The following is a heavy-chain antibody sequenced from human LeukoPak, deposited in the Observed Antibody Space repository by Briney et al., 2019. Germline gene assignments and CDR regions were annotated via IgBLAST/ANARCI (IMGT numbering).Heavy chain of an antibody. V-gene: IGHV1-24*01. CDR1: GYTLTELS. CDR2: FDPEDGET. D-gene: IGHD6-13*01. Sequence: ASVKVSCKVSGYTLTELSMHWVRQAPGKGLEWMGGFDPEDGETIYAQKFQGRVTMTRDTSTSTVYMELSSLRSEDTAVYYCARVQAAAGSYYYYGMDVWGQGTTVTVSS. CDR3: ARVQAAAGSYYYYGMDV. J-gene: IGHJ6*02.